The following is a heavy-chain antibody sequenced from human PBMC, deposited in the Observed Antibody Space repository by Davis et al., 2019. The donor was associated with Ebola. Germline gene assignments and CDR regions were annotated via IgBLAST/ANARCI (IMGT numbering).Heavy chain of an antibody. Sequence: WGSLRLSCAASGFTLSSYAMHWVRQAPGKGLDWVAFISYDGSNKYYADSVKGRFTISRDNSQNTLSLQMNSLRAEDTAVYYCAGRTYNLFDYWGQGTLVTVSS. CDR3: AGRTYNLFDY. V-gene: IGHV3-30*04. D-gene: IGHD1-1*01. CDR1: GFTLSSYA. CDR2: ISYDGSNK. J-gene: IGHJ4*02.